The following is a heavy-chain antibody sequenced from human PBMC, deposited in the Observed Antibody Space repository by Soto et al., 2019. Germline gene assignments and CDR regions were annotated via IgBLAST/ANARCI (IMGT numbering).Heavy chain of an antibody. Sequence: QVQLVESGGGVVQPGRSLRLSCAASGFTFSSYGMHWVRQAPGKGLEWVAVISYDGSNKYYADSVKGRFTISRDNSKNTLYLQMNSLRAEDTAVYYCAKDSYPYSSSFDYWGQGTLVTVSS. J-gene: IGHJ4*02. CDR2: ISYDGSNK. D-gene: IGHD6-13*01. V-gene: IGHV3-30*18. CDR3: AKDSYPYSSSFDY. CDR1: GFTFSSYG.